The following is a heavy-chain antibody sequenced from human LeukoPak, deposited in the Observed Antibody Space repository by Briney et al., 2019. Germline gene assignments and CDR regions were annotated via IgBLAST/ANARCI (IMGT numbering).Heavy chain of an antibody. D-gene: IGHD5-24*01. CDR3: AVDASFDY. V-gene: IGHV1-8*02. CDR2: MNPNSGNT. Sequence: ASVKVSCKTSGYTFNAYYMHWVRQATGQGLEWMGWMNPNSGNTGYAQKFQGRVTMTRNTSISTAYMELSSLRSEDTAVYYCAVDASFDYWGRGTPVTVSS. J-gene: IGHJ4*02. CDR1: GYTFNAYY.